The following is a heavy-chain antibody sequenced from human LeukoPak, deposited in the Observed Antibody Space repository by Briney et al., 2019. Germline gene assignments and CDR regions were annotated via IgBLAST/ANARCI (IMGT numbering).Heavy chain of an antibody. CDR2: ISAYNGNT. CDR3: ARDEGIDGMDV. CDR1: GGTFSSYA. V-gene: IGHV1-18*01. Sequence: ASVKVSCKASGGTFSSYAISWVRQAPGQGLEWMGWISAYNGNTNSAQKLQGRVTMTTDTSTSTAYMELRSLRSDDTAVYYCARDEGIDGMDVWGQGTTVTVSS. J-gene: IGHJ6*02.